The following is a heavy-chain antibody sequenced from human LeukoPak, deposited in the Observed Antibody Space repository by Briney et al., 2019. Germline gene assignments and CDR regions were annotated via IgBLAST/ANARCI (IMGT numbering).Heavy chain of an antibody. V-gene: IGHV3-7*03. CDR1: GFTFSNYW. D-gene: IGHD3-22*01. CDR3: AKSVNSYYDWFDP. J-gene: IGHJ5*02. Sequence: PGGSLRLSCAASGFTFSNYWMSWVRQAPGKGLEWVANIKQDGSEKFYVDSVKGRFTISRDNAENSLYLQTNSLRAEDTALYYCAKSVNSYYDWFDPWGQGTLVIVSS. CDR2: IKQDGSEK.